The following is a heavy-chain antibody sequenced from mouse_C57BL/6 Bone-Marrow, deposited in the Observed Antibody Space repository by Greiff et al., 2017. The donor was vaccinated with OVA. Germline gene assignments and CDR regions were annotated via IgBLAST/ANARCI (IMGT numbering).Heavy chain of an antibody. CDR2: ISSGGSYT. D-gene: IGHD1-1*01. Sequence: EVQLVESGGDLVKPGGSLKLSCAASGFTFSSYGMSWVRQTPDKRLEWVATISSGGSYTYYPDSVKGRFTISRDNAKNTLYLQMSSLKSEDTAMYYCARQESTTVEGSWFAYWGQGTLVTVSA. CDR1: GFTFSSYG. CDR3: ARQESTTVEGSWFAY. V-gene: IGHV5-6*01. J-gene: IGHJ3*01.